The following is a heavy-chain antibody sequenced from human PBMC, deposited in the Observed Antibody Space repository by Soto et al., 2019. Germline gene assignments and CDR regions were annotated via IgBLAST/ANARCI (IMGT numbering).Heavy chain of an antibody. Sequence: PGGSLRLSCAASGFTFSDYYMSWIRQAPGKGLEWVSYISSSGSTIYYADSVKGRFTISRDNAKNSLYLQMNSLRAEDTAVYYCARETGTTSRSYYFDYWGQGTLVTVSS. D-gene: IGHD1-1*01. V-gene: IGHV3-11*01. CDR1: GFTFSDYY. CDR2: ISSSGSTI. CDR3: ARETGTTSRSYYFDY. J-gene: IGHJ4*02.